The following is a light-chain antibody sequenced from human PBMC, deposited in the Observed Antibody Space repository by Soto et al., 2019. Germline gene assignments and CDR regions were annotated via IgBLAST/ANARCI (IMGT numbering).Light chain of an antibody. V-gene: IGKV1-5*03. CDR3: QQYERYPMT. Sequence: DSQMTQFPSTLSASVGDRVTITCRASQSISPWSAWYQQKPGKAPKILISKASTLQSGVPPRFSGSGSGTEFTLTISSLQPDDFATYYGQQYERYPMTFGGGTKVEIK. J-gene: IGKJ4*01. CDR2: KAS. CDR1: QSISPW.